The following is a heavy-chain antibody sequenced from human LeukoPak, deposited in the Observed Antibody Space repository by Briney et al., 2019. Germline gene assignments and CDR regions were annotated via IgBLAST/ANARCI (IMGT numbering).Heavy chain of an antibody. Sequence: PSETLSLTCAVYGGSFSGYYWSWIRQPPGKGLEWIGEINHSGSTNYNPSLKSRVTISVDTSKNQFSLKLSSVTAADTAVYYCAGGVWQQVMFYYGMDVWGQGTTVTVSS. CDR2: INHSGST. CDR3: AGGVWQQVMFYYGMDV. V-gene: IGHV4-34*01. D-gene: IGHD6-13*01. J-gene: IGHJ6*02. CDR1: GGSFSGYY.